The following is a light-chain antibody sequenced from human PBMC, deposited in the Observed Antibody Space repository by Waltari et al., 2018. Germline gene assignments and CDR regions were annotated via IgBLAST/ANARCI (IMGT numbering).Light chain of an antibody. CDR2: WAS. J-gene: IGKJ1*01. CDR3: LQYYSTPPGT. V-gene: IGKV4-1*01. Sequence: DIVMTQSPDSLAVSLGERATINCKSSQSVLYSSNNNNYLAWYQQKPGQSPKLLMYWASTREAGVPDRFSGGGSGTDFTLTISSLQAEDVAIYYCLQYYSTPPGTFGQGTKVEIK. CDR1: QSVLYSSNNNNY.